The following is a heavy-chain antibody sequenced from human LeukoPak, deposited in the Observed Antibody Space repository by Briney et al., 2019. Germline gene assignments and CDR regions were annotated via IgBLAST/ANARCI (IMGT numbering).Heavy chain of an antibody. V-gene: IGHV4-59*01. D-gene: IGHD6-13*01. CDR3: ARGLAAAGTFDY. Sequence: KPSETLSLTCTVSGGSISSYYWSWIRPPPGKGLEWIGYIYYSGSTNYNPSLKSRVTISVDTSKNQFSLKLSSVTAADTAVYYCARGLAAAGTFDYWGQGTLVTVSS. J-gene: IGHJ4*02. CDR1: GGSISSYY. CDR2: IYYSGST.